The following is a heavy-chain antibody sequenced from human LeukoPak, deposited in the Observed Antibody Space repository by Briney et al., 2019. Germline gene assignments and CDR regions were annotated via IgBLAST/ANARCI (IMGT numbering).Heavy chain of an antibody. CDR2: FDPEDGET. D-gene: IGHD6-19*01. Sequence: GASVKVSCKVSGYTLTELSMHWVRQAPGKGLEWMGGFDPEDGETIYAQKFQGRVTITRDTSANTAYMELSSLRSEDTAVYYCAREQWLGSFYYYYYGLDVWGQGATVTVSS. J-gene: IGHJ6*02. V-gene: IGHV1-24*01. CDR3: AREQWLGSFYYYYYGLDV. CDR1: GYTLTELS.